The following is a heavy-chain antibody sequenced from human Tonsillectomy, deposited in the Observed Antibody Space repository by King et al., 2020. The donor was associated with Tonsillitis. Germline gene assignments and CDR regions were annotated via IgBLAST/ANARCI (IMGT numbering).Heavy chain of an antibody. CDR3: AKCSGGYPPSFDY. D-gene: IGHD3-10*02. V-gene: IGHV3-30*18. CDR2: ISYDGSNK. CDR1: GFIFSSYG. J-gene: IGHJ4*02. Sequence: VQLVESGGGVVQPGKSLRLSCAASGFIFSSYGMHWVRQAPGKGLEWEAVISYDGSNKYYADSVKGRFTISRDNSKNTLYLQMNSLRAEDTAVYYCAKCSGGYPPSFDYWGQGTLVTVSS.